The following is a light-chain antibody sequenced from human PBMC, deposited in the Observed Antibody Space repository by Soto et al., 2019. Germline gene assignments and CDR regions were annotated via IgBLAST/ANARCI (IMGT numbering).Light chain of an antibody. J-gene: IGLJ1*01. CDR3: SSYTSSNTPYV. Sequence: QSALTQPASVSGSPGQSITISCTGTSSDVGGYNSVSWYQQHPGNAPTLLIYEVSYRPSGVSNRFSGSKSGNTASLTISGLQPEDEADYYCSSYTSSNTPYVFGNGTQLTVL. CDR2: EVS. CDR1: SSDVGGYNS. V-gene: IGLV2-14*01.